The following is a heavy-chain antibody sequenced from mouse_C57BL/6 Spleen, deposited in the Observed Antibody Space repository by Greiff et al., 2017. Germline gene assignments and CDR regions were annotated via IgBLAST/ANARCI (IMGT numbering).Heavy chain of an antibody. CDR2: INPNNGGT. CDR1: GYTFTDYN. CDR3: ARKGYDPMDY. V-gene: IGHV1-18*01. D-gene: IGHD2-3*01. Sequence: EVQLQQSGPELVKPGASVKIPCKASGYTFTDYNMDWVKQSHGKSLEWIGDINPNNGGTIYNQKFKGKATLTVAKSSSTAYMELRSLTSADTAVYYCARKGYDPMDYWGQGTSVTVSS. J-gene: IGHJ4*01.